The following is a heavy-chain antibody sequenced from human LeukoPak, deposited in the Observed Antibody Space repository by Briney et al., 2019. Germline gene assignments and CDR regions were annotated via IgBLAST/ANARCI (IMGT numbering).Heavy chain of an antibody. V-gene: IGHV4-34*01. D-gene: IGHD3-22*01. J-gene: IGHJ2*01. CDR1: GGSFSGYY. CDR3: ARDLRMDYYDSSGYPWYFDL. Sequence: SETLSLTCAVYGGSFSGYYWSWIRQPPGKGLEWIGEINHSGSTNYNPSLKSRVTISVDTSKNQFSLKLSSVTAADTAVYYCARDLRMDYYDSSGYPWYFDLWGRGTLVTVSS. CDR2: INHSGST.